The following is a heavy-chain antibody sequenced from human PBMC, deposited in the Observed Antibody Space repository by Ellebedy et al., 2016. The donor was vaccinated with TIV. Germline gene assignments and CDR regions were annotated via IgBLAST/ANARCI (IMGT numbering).Heavy chain of an antibody. J-gene: IGHJ3*02. CDR2: IFGSGTT. CDR1: GGPITTNMW. CDR3: TTNWGNNAFEM. V-gene: IGHV4-4*02. Sequence: MPSETLSLTCTVPGGPITTNMWWTWVRQPPGKGLEWIGEIFGSGTTNYAPSLKGRVTMSLDKSKNRFSLRLSSVTAADTAMYYCTTNWGNNAFEMWGQGTMVTVSS. D-gene: IGHD7-27*01.